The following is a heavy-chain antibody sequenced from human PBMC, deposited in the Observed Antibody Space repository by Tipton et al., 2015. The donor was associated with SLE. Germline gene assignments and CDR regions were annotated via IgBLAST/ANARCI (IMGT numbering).Heavy chain of an antibody. D-gene: IGHD5-12*01. CDR1: GFSFTDYH. CDR3: ARDDGVGWLTFDY. Sequence: QSGAEVEKPGASVKVSCKTSGFSFTDYHMHWVRQAPGQGLEWMGWINPNSGGTSYAQKFQGRVTMTRDTSTNTAYMDLTSLRSDDTAVYYCARDDGVGWLTFDYWGQGTLVTVSS. V-gene: IGHV1-2*02. CDR2: INPNSGGT. J-gene: IGHJ4*02.